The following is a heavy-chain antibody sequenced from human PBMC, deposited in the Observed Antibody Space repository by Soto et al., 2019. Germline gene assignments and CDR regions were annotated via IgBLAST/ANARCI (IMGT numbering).Heavy chain of an antibody. Sequence: QVQLVESGGGVVQPGRSLRLSCAASGFAFSSHGMHWVRQAPGKGLEWVAVIVREGSEKHYADSVKGRFTISRDNSKNTLYLEMNSLRAEATAVYYCARDDDYDDNGLDSWGQGTLVTVSS. D-gene: IGHD4-17*01. CDR1: GFAFSSHG. J-gene: IGHJ5*01. V-gene: IGHV3-33*01. CDR2: IVREGSEK. CDR3: ARDDDYDDNGLDS.